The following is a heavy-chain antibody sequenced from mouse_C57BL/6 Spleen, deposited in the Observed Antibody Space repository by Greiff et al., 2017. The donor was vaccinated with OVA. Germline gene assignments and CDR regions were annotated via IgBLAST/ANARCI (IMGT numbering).Heavy chain of an antibody. V-gene: IGHV5-17*01. CDR3: ARQGYYYGSSYGYFDV. J-gene: IGHJ1*03. Sequence: DVHLVESGGGLVKPGGSLKLSCAASGFTFSDYGMHWVRQAPEKGLEWVAYISSGSSTIYYADTVKGRFTISRDNAKNTLFLQMTSLRSEDTAMYYCARQGYYYGSSYGYFDVWGTGTTVTVSS. D-gene: IGHD1-1*01. CDR1: GFTFSDYG. CDR2: ISSGSSTI.